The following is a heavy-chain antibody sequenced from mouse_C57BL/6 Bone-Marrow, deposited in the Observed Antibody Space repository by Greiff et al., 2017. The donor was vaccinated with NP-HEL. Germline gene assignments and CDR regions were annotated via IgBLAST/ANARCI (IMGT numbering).Heavy chain of an antibody. D-gene: IGHD1-1*01. CDR3: ASHYYGSSPWFAY. J-gene: IGHJ3*01. Sequence: VKLMESGAELVKPGASVKMSCKASGYTFTSYWITWVKQRPGQGLEWIGDIYPGSGSTNYNEKFKSKATLTVDTSSSTAYMQLSSLTSEDSAVYYCASHYYGSSPWFAYWGQGTLVTVSA. CDR2: IYPGSGST. CDR1: GYTFTSYW. V-gene: IGHV1-55*01.